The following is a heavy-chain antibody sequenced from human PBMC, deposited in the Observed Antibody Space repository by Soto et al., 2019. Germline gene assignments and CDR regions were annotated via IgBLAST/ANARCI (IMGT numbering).Heavy chain of an antibody. CDR1: GYSFTSYW. CDR2: IDPSDSYT. V-gene: IGHV5-10-1*01. CDR3: AASPSNSSRWYAN. Sequence: GESLTISCKGSGYSFTSYWISWVRQMPGKGLEWMGRIDPSDSYTNYSPSFQGHVTISADKSISTAYLQWSSLKASDTAMYDCAASPSNSSRWYANWGQGPVFTVSP. D-gene: IGHD6-19*01. J-gene: IGHJ4*02.